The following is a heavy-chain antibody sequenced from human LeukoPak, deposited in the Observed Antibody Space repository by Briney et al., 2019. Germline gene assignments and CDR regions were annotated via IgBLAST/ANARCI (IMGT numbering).Heavy chain of an antibody. J-gene: IGHJ4*02. CDR2: IRSDGTNN. CDR3: AKVSRAGTGFDF. CDR1: KFTFRIYA. V-gene: IGHV3-30*02. Sequence: GGSLRLSCAASKFTFRIYAMHWVRQAPGKGLEWVAFIRSDGTNNSYADSVKGRFTISRDNSKNTLYLQMTSLRAEDTAVYYCAKVSRAGTGFDFWGQGTLVTVSS. D-gene: IGHD6-13*01.